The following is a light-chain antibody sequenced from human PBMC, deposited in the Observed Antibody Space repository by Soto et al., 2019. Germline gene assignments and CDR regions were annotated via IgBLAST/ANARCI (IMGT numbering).Light chain of an antibody. CDR2: EGF. Sequence: QSALTQPAYVSGSPGQSITISCTGTSSDVGGSGLVSWYQFHPGKAPKLLIFEGFKRPSGVSNRFSGSKSGSTASLTISGLQAEDEADYYCCSYAGRSTWDVVFGGGTKLTVL. V-gene: IGLV2-23*01. CDR1: SSDVGGSGL. J-gene: IGLJ2*01. CDR3: CSYAGRSTWDVV.